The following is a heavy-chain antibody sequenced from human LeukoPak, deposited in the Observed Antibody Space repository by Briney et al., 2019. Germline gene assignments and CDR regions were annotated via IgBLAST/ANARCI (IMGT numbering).Heavy chain of an antibody. V-gene: IGHV1-46*01. Sequence: ASLKVSCKASGYTFTSSYMHWARQAPGQGAQWMAIINPSGGSTSDAQKFQGRVTITRDTSTSTVYMELSSLRSEDTVVYYCARDGDNSSSWFYFDYWGQGTLVTVSS. D-gene: IGHD6-13*01. CDR3: ARDGDNSSSWFYFDY. CDR2: INPSGGST. J-gene: IGHJ4*02. CDR1: GYTFTSSY.